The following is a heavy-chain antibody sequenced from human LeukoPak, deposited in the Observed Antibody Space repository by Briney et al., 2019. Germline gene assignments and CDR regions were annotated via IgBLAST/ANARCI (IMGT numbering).Heavy chain of an antibody. CDR1: SFTVSSCA. D-gene: IGHD5-24*01. J-gene: IGHJ4*02. CDR2: VLYDGSNK. V-gene: IGHV3-30-3*01. CDR3: ARDRGDGHNYAAFYY. Sequence: GRSVSLSCPVSSFTVSSCAMDWARHAAGKWREWEAVVLYDGSNKYYADPVKGRFTISRDNSKNTLYLQMNSLRAEDTAVYYCARDRGDGHNYAAFYYWGQGTLVTVSS.